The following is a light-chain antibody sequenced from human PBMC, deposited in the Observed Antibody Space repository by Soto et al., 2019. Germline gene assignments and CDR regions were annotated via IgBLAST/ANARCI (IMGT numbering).Light chain of an antibody. CDR2: KAS. J-gene: IGKJ1*01. CDR1: QSISTS. V-gene: IGKV1-5*03. CDR3: QQYSTYTPRT. Sequence: DIQMTQSPSTLSASVGDRVTITCRPSQSISTSLTWYQQKPGKAPKILIYKASSLESGVPSRFSGSGSGTEFTLTISSLQPDDFATYYCQQYSTYTPRTFGQGTKVDI.